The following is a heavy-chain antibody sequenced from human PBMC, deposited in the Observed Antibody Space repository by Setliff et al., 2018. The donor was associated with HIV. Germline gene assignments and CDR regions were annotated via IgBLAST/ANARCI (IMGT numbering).Heavy chain of an antibody. CDR1: GDSISSHS. V-gene: IGHV4-59*11. CDR2: LYHSGSP. D-gene: IGHD2-2*01. J-gene: IGHJ4*02. Sequence: KPSETLSLTCTVSGDSISSHSWSWIRQPPGKGLEWIGTLYHSGSPIYNSSLKSRVTISGDPSNNQLSLSLSSVTAADTAVYYCARTRGRAPVSYYFDNWGQGRLVTVS. CDR3: ARTRGRAPVSYYFDN.